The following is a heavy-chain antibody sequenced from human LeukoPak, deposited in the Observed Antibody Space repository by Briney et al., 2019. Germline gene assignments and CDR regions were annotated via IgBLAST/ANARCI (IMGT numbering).Heavy chain of an antibody. J-gene: IGHJ4*02. CDR1: GFAFSYAW. D-gene: IGHD3-22*01. V-gene: IGHV3-15*01. Sequence: GGSLRLSCAASGFAFSYAWMSWVRQAPGKGLEWVGRIKSKTDGGTTDDAAPVKGRFTLSRDDSKNTLYLQMNSLKTEDTAVYYCATYLVDSSTYVLSDYWDQGTLVTVSS. CDR3: ATYLVDSSTYVLSDY. CDR2: IKSKTDGGTT.